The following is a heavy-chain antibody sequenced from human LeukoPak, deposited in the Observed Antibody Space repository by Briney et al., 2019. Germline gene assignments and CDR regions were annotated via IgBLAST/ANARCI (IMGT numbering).Heavy chain of an antibody. J-gene: IGHJ4*02. Sequence: SETLSLTCTVSGGSISSSSYYWGWIRQPPGKGLEWIGSIYYSGSTYYNPSLKSRVTISVDTSKNQFSLKLSSVTAADTAVYYCARCIGGVIVEFDYWGQGTLVTVSS. D-gene: IGHD3-16*02. V-gene: IGHV4-39*07. CDR1: GGSISSSSYY. CDR2: IYYSGST. CDR3: ARCIGGVIVEFDY.